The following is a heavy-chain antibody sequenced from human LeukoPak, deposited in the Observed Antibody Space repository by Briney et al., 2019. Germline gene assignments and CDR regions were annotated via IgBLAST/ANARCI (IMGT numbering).Heavy chain of an antibody. J-gene: IGHJ4*01. D-gene: IGHD3-10*01. CDR3: WSYFDASGPTSFDY. CDR2: IKSKTDGGTI. CDR1: GFTFSNAR. V-gene: IGHV3-15*01. Sequence: GGALRLSCAASGFTFSNARMSWVREAPGKGLEWIGRIKSKTDGGTIDYAAPVKGRFTISRDDSKNTLYLQVISLKTEDTAVYYCWSYFDASGPTSFDYWGQGTLVTVSS.